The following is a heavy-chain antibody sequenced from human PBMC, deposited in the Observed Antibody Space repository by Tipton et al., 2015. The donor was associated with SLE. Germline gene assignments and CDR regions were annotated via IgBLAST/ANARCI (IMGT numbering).Heavy chain of an antibody. CDR3: ATDGFSGMDS. CDR2: INPSGGTT. J-gene: IGHJ4*02. Sequence: QSGAEVKKPGASVKVSCKTSEYTFTRDYMHWIRQAPGQGLEWMGIINPSGGTTNYAQKFQGRVAMTRDTSTSTVNMELSSLRPEDTAMYYCATDGFSGMDSWCQGTLVTVSS. D-gene: IGHD1-26*01. CDR1: EYTFTRDY. V-gene: IGHV1-46*03.